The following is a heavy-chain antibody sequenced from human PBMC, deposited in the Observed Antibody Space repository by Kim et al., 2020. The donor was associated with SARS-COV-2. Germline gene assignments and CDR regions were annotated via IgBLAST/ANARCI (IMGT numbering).Heavy chain of an antibody. CDR1: GYTFTGYY. J-gene: IGHJ6*02. Sequence: ASVKVSCKASGYTFTGYYMHWVRQAPGQGLEWMGWINPNSGGTNYAQKFQGWVTMTRDTSISTAYMELSRLRSDDTAVYYCARDKPYGGNPHYYYGMDVWGQGTTVTVSS. CDR3: ARDKPYGGNPHYYYGMDV. V-gene: IGHV1-2*04. D-gene: IGHD4-17*01. CDR2: INPNSGGT.